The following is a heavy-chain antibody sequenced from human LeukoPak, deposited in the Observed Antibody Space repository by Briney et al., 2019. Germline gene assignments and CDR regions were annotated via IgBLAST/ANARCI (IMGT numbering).Heavy chain of an antibody. CDR2: ISTSGTSV. CDR3: AISDSSNYGPPDC. D-gene: IGHD3-22*01. CDR1: GFSLTDYY. Sequence: PGGSLRLSCAASGFSLTDYYMSWIRQAPAKGLEWVSYISTSGTSVYYTESVKGRFTISRDNARSSLYLQMNGLRAEDTAVYYCAISDSSNYGPPDCWGQGILVTVSS. V-gene: IGHV3-11*01. J-gene: IGHJ4*02.